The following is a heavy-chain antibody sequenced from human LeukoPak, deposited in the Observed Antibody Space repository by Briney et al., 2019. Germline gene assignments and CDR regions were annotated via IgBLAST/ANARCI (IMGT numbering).Heavy chain of an antibody. Sequence: SETLSLTCTVSGGSISSSSYYWGWIRQPPGKGLEWIGSIYYSGSTYYNPSLKSRVTISVDTSKNQFSLKLSSVTAADTAVYYCARDRSHDSSGYYGGYFDYWGQGTLVTVSS. D-gene: IGHD3-22*01. V-gene: IGHV4-39*07. CDR2: IYYSGST. CDR1: GGSISSSSYY. J-gene: IGHJ4*02. CDR3: ARDRSHDSSGYYGGYFDY.